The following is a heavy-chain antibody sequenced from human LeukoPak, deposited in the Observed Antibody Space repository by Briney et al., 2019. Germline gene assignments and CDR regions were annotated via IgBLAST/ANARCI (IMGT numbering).Heavy chain of an antibody. J-gene: IGHJ4*02. V-gene: IGHV3-30*02. CDR1: GFTFSGYG. CDR2: IRYDERNK. D-gene: IGHD4-11*01. CDR3: ARDLHNYGHEY. Sequence: GGSLRLSCAASGFTFSGYGMHWVRQAPGKGLEWVTFIRYDERNKYYADSVKGRFTISRDNSKNTLYLQMNSLRAEDTAVYYCARDLHNYGHEYWGQGTLVTVSS.